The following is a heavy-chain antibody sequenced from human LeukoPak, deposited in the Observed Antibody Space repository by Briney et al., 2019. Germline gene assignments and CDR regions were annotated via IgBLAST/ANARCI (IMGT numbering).Heavy chain of an antibody. CDR2: ISGSGGST. CDR1: GFPFSSYA. J-gene: IGHJ4*02. V-gene: IGHV3-23*01. Sequence: GGPLRLSWAASGFPFSSYAMSWVRQAPGKGRKWVSAISGSGGSTYYADSVKGRFTISRDNSKNTLYLQMNSLRAEDTAVYYCAKCFSGVITIFGVPRGPFDYWGQGTLVTVSS. D-gene: IGHD3-3*01. CDR3: AKCFSGVITIFGVPRGPFDY.